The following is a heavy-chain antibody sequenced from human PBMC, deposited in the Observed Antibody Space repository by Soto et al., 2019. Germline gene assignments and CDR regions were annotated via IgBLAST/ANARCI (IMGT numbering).Heavy chain of an antibody. Sequence: PGGSLRLSCAASGFSFSNYARNWVRQAPGKGLEWVSAISAGGSNTNYAASVKGRFTISSDNSKNTLYLQMNGLRADDTAVYYCAKEYSTSFDYWGQGTPVTVSS. CDR2: ISAGGSNT. D-gene: IGHD6-6*01. J-gene: IGHJ4*02. V-gene: IGHV3-23*01. CDR1: GFSFSNYA. CDR3: AKEYSTSFDY.